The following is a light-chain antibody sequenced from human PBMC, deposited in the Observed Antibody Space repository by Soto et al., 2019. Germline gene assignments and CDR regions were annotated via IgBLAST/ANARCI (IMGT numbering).Light chain of an antibody. V-gene: IGLV2-23*01. CDR2: QDI. CDR1: SSDVGRYSL. Sequence: QSALTQPASVSGSLGQSITISCTGTSSDVGRYSLVSWYQQYPGKAPRLMIYQDIERPSGVSNRFSASKSGNTASLTISGLQTEDEADYYCCSYAGGTSVVFGGGTKLTV. J-gene: IGLJ2*01. CDR3: CSYAGGTSVV.